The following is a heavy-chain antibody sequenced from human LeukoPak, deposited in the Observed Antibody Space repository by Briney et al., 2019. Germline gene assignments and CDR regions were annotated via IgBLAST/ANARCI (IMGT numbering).Heavy chain of an antibody. CDR3: ARQFMGSVYYYDSSGYYDGAFDI. V-gene: IGHV7-4-1*02. Sequence: ASVKVSCKASGYTFTSYAMNWVRQAPGQGLEWMGWINTNTGNPTYAQGFTGRFVFSLDTSVSTAYLQISSLKAEDTAVYYCARQFMGSVYYYDSSGYYDGAFDIWGQGTMVTVSS. CDR1: GYTFTSYA. J-gene: IGHJ3*02. CDR2: INTNTGNP. D-gene: IGHD3-22*01.